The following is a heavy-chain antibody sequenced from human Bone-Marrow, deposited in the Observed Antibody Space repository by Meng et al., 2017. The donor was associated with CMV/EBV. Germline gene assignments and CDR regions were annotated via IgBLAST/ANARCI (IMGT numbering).Heavy chain of an antibody. CDR2: INPSGGST. D-gene: IGHD3-22*01. Sequence: QVQLVQSGAEVKKPGASVKVSCKASGYTFTSYYMHWVRQAPGQGLEWMGIINPSGGSTSYAQKFQGRVTMTRDTSTSTVYMELSSLRSEDTAVYYCAREYYYDSSGTDDAFDIWGQGTMVTVSS. CDR1: GYTFTSYY. CDR3: AREYYYDSSGTDDAFDI. V-gene: IGHV1-46*01. J-gene: IGHJ3*02.